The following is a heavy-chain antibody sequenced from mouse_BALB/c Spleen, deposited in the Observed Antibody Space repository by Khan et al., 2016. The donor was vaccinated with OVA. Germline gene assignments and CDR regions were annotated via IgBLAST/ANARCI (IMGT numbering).Heavy chain of an antibody. Sequence: EVELVESGGGLVQPGGSRKLSCAASGFTFSNFGIHWVSQAPEKGLEWVAYISSGSATIYYAEKVKGQSTISRDKSKNTAYLQMSSLRSEDTAIYYCARSVMTTWYFAVWGAGTTVTVSS. D-gene: IGHD2-4*01. V-gene: IGHV5-17*02. CDR3: ARSVMTTWYFAV. CDR1: GFTFSNFG. J-gene: IGHJ1*01. CDR2: ISSGSATI.